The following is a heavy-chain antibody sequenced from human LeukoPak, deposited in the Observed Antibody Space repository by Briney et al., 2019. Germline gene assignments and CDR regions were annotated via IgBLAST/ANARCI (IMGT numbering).Heavy chain of an antibody. Sequence: PSETLSLTCPVSGGSISPYYWSWIRQPAGKALEWIGRVHASGSPNYNPSLKSRVIISVDKSKNQFSLNLNSVTAADTAVYYCARGGTYGSGRDQHTTLDYWGQGTLVTVSS. D-gene: IGHD3-10*01. J-gene: IGHJ4*02. CDR2: VHASGSP. V-gene: IGHV4-4*07. CDR1: GGSISPYY. CDR3: ARGGTYGSGRDQHTTLDY.